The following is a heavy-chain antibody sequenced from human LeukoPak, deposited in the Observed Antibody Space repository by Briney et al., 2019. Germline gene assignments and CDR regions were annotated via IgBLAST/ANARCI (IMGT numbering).Heavy chain of an antibody. D-gene: IGHD3-22*01. CDR2: ISSSSSTI. Sequence: PGGSLRLSCAASGFTFSSYSMNWVRQAPGKGLEWVSYISSSSSTIYYADSVKGRFTISRDNAKNSLYLQMNSLRAEDTAVYYCAKERSSAYYYDSSGYFDYWGQGTLVTVSS. J-gene: IGHJ4*02. CDR1: GFTFSSYS. CDR3: AKERSSAYYYDSSGYFDY. V-gene: IGHV3-48*01.